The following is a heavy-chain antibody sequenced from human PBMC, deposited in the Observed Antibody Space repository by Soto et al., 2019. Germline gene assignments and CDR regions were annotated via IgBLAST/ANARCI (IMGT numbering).Heavy chain of an antibody. V-gene: IGHV3-66*01. J-gene: IGHJ4*02. D-gene: IGHD3-10*01. CDR2: LYGRDTT. Sequence: EEQVVESGGDLVQPGGSLRLSCAASGFSVNSHYMSWVRQAPGKGLEWVSLLYGRDTTSYADSVKDRFSISRDNSKSMVYLQLNSLRDEDTAVYYCVAYIRGRPYWGQGTLVTVSS. CDR3: VAYIRGRPY. CDR1: GFSVNSHY.